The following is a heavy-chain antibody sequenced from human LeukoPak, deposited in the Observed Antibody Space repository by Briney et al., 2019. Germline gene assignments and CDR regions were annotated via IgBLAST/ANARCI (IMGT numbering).Heavy chain of an antibody. CDR2: IIPILGIA. D-gene: IGHD3-10*01. J-gene: IGHJ4*02. CDR3: ARDDLGELLGN. Sequence: SVKVSCKASGGTFSSYAISWVRQAPGQGLEWMGRIIPILGIANYAQKFQGRVTITADKSTSTAYMELSSLRSEDTAVYYCARDDLGELLGNWGQGTLVTVSS. V-gene: IGHV1-69*04. CDR1: GGTFSSYA.